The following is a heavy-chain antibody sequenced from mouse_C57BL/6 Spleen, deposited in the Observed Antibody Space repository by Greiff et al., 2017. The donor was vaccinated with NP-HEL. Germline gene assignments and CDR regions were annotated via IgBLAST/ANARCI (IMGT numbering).Heavy chain of an antibody. CDR1: GFTFNTYA. J-gene: IGHJ2*01. Sequence: EVQVVESGGGLVQPKGSLKLSCAASGFTFNTYAMHWVRQAPGKGLEWVARIRSKSSNYATYYADSVKDRFTISRDDSQSMLYLQMNNLKTEDTAMYYCVRAHDGYYVGYFDYWGQGTTLTVSS. CDR3: VRAHDGYYVGYFDY. CDR2: IRSKSSNYAT. D-gene: IGHD2-3*01. V-gene: IGHV10-3*01.